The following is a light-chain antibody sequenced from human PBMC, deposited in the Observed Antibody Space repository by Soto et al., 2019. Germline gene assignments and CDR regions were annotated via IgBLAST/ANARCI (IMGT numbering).Light chain of an antibody. J-gene: IGKJ4*01. Sequence: DIQMTQSPSSLSASVGDRVTITCRASQDIGPYLAWYQQKSGRVPELLIYSASTLQSGVPSRFSGSGSGADFSLTISGLQPKDAATYYCQKYDSGPLTFGGGTKVEI. CDR3: QKYDSGPLT. V-gene: IGKV1-27*01. CDR1: QDIGPY. CDR2: SAS.